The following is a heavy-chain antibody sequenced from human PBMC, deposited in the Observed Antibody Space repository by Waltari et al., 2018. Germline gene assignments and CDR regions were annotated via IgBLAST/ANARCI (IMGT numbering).Heavy chain of an antibody. D-gene: IGHD1-26*01. CDR3: ATDPRWEPITPQGDSLNY. V-gene: IGHV1-24*01. J-gene: IGHJ4*02. CDR2: FVPEDGET. Sequence: QVQLVQSGAEVKKPGASVKVSCKVSGYTLTELSMHWVRQAPGKGLEWMGGFVPEDGETIYAQKFQVRVTMTEDTSTDTAYMELSSLRSEDTAVYYCATDPRWEPITPQGDSLNYWGQGTLVTVSS. CDR1: GYTLTELS.